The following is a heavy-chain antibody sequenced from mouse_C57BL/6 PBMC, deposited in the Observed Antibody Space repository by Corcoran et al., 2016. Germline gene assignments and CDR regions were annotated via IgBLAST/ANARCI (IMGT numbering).Heavy chain of an antibody. J-gene: IGHJ4*01. CDR1: GYSITRGYY. V-gene: IGHV3-6*01. D-gene: IGHD1-1*01. Sequence: DVQLQESGPGLVKPSQSLSLTCSVTGYSITRGYYWNWIRQFPGNKLEWMGYISYDGSNNYNPSLKNRISITRDTSKNQFFLKLNSVTTEDTATYYCARAEYGSSPYYAMDYWGQGTSVTVSS. CDR2: ISYDGSN. CDR3: ARAEYGSSPYYAMDY.